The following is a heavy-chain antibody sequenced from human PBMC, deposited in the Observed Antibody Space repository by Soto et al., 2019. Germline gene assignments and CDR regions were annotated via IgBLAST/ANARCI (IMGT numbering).Heavy chain of an antibody. CDR3: ARYGSGSAALDFDY. CDR1: GFTFSSYS. V-gene: IGHV3-21*01. J-gene: IGHJ4*02. CDR2: ISSSSSYI. D-gene: IGHD3-10*01. Sequence: EVQLVESGGGLVKPGGSLRLSCAASGFTFSSYSMNWVPQAPGKGLEWVSSISSSSSYIYYADSVKGRFTISRDNAKNSLYLQMNSLRAEDTAVYYCARYGSGSAALDFDYWGQGTLVTVSS.